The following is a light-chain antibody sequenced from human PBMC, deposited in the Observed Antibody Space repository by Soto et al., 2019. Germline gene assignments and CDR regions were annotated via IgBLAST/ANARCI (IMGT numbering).Light chain of an antibody. CDR1: SYNIGSNY. V-gene: IGLV1-47*01. CDR2: RNN. Sequence: QLVLTQPPSASGTPGQRVTISCSGSSYNIGSNYVYWYQQLPGTAPKLLIYRNNQRPSGVPDRFSGSKSGTSASLAISGLRSEDEADYYCAAWDDSLRVFVTGTKLTVL. J-gene: IGLJ1*01. CDR3: AAWDDSLRV.